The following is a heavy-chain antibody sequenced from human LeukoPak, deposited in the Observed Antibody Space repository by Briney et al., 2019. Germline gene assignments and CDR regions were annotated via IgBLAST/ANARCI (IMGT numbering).Heavy chain of an antibody. CDR3: ARDASMINFDY. V-gene: IGHV7-4-1*02. CDR2: ITTSTGKP. D-gene: IGHD3-16*01. CDR1: GYTFTSFA. J-gene: IGHJ4*02. Sequence: VASVKVSCKASGYTFTSFAMHWVRQAPGQRLEWMGWITTSTGKPTYAQGFTGRFVFSLDTSVSTTYLHINSLKAEDTAVYYCARDASMINFDYWGQGSLVTVSS.